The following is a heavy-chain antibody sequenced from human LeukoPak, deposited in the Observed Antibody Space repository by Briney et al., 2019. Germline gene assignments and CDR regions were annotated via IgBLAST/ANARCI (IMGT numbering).Heavy chain of an antibody. Sequence: GASVKVSCKASGGTFSSYAISWVRQAPGQGLEWMGGIIPIFGTANYAQKFQGRVTITADKSTSTAYMELSSLRSEDTAVYYCARDHPSYGTDYWGQGTLVTVSS. CDR2: IIPIFGTA. CDR1: GGTFSSYA. V-gene: IGHV1-69*06. D-gene: IGHD5-18*01. CDR3: ARDHPSYGTDY. J-gene: IGHJ4*02.